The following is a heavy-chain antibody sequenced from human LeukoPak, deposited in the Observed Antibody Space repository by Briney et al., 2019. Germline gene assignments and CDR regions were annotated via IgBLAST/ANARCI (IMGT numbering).Heavy chain of an antibody. CDR2: IYHSGST. V-gene: IGHV4-38-2*02. Sequence: SETLSLTCTVSGYSITSGYYWGWIRQPPGKGLEWIGSIYHSGSTHYNPSLNSRVTMSVDTSKNQVSLKLSSVTAADTAVYYCARADYYASSGSLDYWGQGTLVTVSS. J-gene: IGHJ4*02. D-gene: IGHD3-22*01. CDR3: ARADYYASSGSLDY. CDR1: GYSITSGYY.